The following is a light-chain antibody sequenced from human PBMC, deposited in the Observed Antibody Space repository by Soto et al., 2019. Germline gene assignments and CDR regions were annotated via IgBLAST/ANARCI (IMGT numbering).Light chain of an antibody. J-gene: IGKJ1*01. CDR2: RAS. CDR1: QSLSSTY. V-gene: IGKV3-20*01. Sequence: EIVLTQSPGTLSLSPGERASLSCRASQSLSSTYLAWYQQKPGRAPRLLIYRASSRATGIPDRFSGSGSGTDFILTISRLEPEDFAVYYCQQYGKSPRTFGQGTKVDIK. CDR3: QQYGKSPRT.